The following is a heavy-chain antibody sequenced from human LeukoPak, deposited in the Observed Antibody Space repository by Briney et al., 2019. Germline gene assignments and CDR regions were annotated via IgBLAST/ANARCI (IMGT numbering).Heavy chain of an antibody. CDR2: IIPIFGTA. CDR3: ARGKSGYSYGGYYYYGMDV. J-gene: IGHJ6*04. D-gene: IGHD5-18*01. Sequence: VASVKVSCKASGGTFSSYAISWVRQAPGQGLEWMGGIIPIFGTANYAQKFQGRVTITADKSTSTAYMELSSLRSEDTAVYYCARGKSGYSYGGYYYYGMDVWGKGTTVTVSS. V-gene: IGHV1-69*06. CDR1: GGTFSSYA.